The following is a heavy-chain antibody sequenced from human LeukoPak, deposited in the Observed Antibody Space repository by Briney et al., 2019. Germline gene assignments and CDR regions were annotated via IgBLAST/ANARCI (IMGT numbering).Heavy chain of an antibody. D-gene: IGHD1-26*01. CDR1: GFTFDDYA. J-gene: IGHJ4*02. V-gene: IGHV3-48*04. CDR2: FSTSSRTI. Sequence: GGSLRLSCAASGFTFDDYAMHWVRQAPGKGLEWVSYFSTSSRTIYYADSVTGRFTISRDNVKNSLYLQMNSLRAEGTAVYYCARTGSYAYFDYWGQGTLVTVSS. CDR3: ARTGSYAYFDY.